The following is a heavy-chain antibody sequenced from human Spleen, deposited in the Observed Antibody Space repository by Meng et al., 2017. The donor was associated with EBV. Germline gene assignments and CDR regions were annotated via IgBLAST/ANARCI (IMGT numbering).Heavy chain of an antibody. J-gene: IGHJ4*02. D-gene: IGHD2/OR15-2a*01. Sequence: QLVQSGAEVKKPGASVKVSCKTSGYTFTNYFIHWVRQAPGQGLEWMGLINPSGGSTIYAQKFQVRVTVTTDMSTNTVYMELSSLRSEDTAVYYCARGEGLFLYWGQGTLVTVSS. CDR2: INPSGGST. V-gene: IGHV1-46*01. CDR3: ARGEGLFLY. CDR1: GYTFTNYF.